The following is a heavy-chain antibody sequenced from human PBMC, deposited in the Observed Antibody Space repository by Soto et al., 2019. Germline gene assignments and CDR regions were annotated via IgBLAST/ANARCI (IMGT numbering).Heavy chain of an antibody. D-gene: IGHD3-9*01. CDR2: IYDSGST. J-gene: IGHJ4*02. CDR3: AREDDFLTGYIDY. Sequence: SETLSLTCTVSGGSIRSYYWSWIRQPPGKGLELIGYIYDSGSTNYNPSLKSRVTISVDTSKNQVSLKVRSVTATDTAVYYCAREDDFLTGYIDYWXQGILVTVSS. V-gene: IGHV4-59*12. CDR1: GGSIRSYY.